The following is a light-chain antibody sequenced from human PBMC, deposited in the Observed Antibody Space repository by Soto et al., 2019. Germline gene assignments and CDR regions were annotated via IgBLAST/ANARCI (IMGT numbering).Light chain of an antibody. CDR3: RSFAGKNNLV. J-gene: IGLJ2*01. CDR1: RSDVGGYNY. Sequence: QSALTQPPSASGSPGQSVTISCTGTRSDVGGYNYVSWYQQHPGKAPKLMISEVSKRPSGVPDRFSGSKSGNTASLTVSGLQAEDEAYYYCRSFAGKNNLVFGGGTKLTVL. V-gene: IGLV2-8*01. CDR2: EVS.